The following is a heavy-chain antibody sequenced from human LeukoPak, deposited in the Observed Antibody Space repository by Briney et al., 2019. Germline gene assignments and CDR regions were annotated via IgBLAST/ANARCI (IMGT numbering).Heavy chain of an antibody. J-gene: IGHJ4*02. V-gene: IGHV3-66*01. Sequence: GGSLRLSCAASGFTVSSNYMSWVRQAPGKGLEWVSVIYSGGSTYYADSVKGRFTISRDNSKNTLYLQMNSLRAEDTAVYYCAREPYGDYYYFDYWGQGTLVTVSS. CDR2: IYSGGST. CDR3: AREPYGDYYYFDY. CDR1: GFTVSSNY. D-gene: IGHD4-17*01.